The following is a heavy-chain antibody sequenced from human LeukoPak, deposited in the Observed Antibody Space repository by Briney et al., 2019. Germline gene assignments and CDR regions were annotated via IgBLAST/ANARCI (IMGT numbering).Heavy chain of an antibody. CDR1: GAPINSYW. J-gene: IGHJ4*02. D-gene: IGHD1-26*01. CDR3: ARGVSSVGATREDYFDY. Sequence: SETLSLMCSVSGAPINSYWWTWIRQPAGKGLEFMGRIYTTGRTEYNPSLGSRVTISVDTSKNQFSLKLSSVTAADTAVYYCARGVSSVGATREDYFDYWGQGTLVTVSS. V-gene: IGHV4-4*07. CDR2: IYTTGRT.